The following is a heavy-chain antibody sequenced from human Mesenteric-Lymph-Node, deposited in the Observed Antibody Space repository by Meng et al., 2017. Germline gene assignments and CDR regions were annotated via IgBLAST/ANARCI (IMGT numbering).Heavy chain of an antibody. V-gene: IGHV4-59*12. J-gene: IGHJ4*02. CDR1: GGSISSYY. CDR2: VYETGIT. Sequence: SETLSLTCTVSGGSISSYYWSWIRQPPGKGLAWIGHVYETGITNYNASLKSRVTISVDTSKNQFSLKLSSVTAADTAVYYCAGPAFEYYYDSSGYLVLDYWGQGTLVTVSS. D-gene: IGHD3-22*01. CDR3: AGPAFEYYYDSSGYLVLDY.